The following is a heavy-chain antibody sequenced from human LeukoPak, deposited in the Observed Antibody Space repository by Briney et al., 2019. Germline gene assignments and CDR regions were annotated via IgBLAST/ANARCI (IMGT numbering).Heavy chain of an antibody. CDR2: IIPIFGIA. CDR3: AREWGGDGYNSRTFDY. D-gene: IGHD5-24*01. CDR1: GGTFSSYA. J-gene: IGHJ4*02. V-gene: IGHV1-69*10. Sequence: GASVKVSCKASGGTFSSYAISWVRQAPGQGLEWMGGIIPIFGIANYAQKFQGRVTITADRSTSTAYMELSSLRSEDTAVYYCAREWGGDGYNSRTFDYWGQGTLVTVSS.